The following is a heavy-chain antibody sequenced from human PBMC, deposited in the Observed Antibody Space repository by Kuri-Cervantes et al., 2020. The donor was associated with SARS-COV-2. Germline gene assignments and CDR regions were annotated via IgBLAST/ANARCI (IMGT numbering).Heavy chain of an antibody. CDR1: GFTFSSYA. CDR2: ISGSGVST. V-gene: IGHV3-23*01. Sequence: GGSLRLSCAASGFTFSSYAMSWVRQAPGKGLGWVSAISGSGVSTYYADSVKGRFTISRDNSKNTLYLQMNSLRAEDTAVYYCAKPNYGSYYGSPDYWGQGTLVTVSS. D-gene: IGHD1-26*01. J-gene: IGHJ4*02. CDR3: AKPNYGSYYGSPDY.